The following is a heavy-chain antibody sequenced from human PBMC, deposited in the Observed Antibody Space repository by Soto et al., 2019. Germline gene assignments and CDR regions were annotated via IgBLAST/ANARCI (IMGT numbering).Heavy chain of an antibody. CDR1: GGTFSSYA. J-gene: IGHJ6*02. D-gene: IGHD6-13*01. CDR3: ARDITAGYSKVSYDYYGMDV. CDR2: IIPIFGTA. Sequence: QVQLVQSGAEVKKPGSSVKVSCKASGGTFSSYAISWVRQAPGQGLEWMGGIIPIFGTANYAQKFQGRVTITADESTSTAYMELSSLGSEDTAVYYCARDITAGYSKVSYDYYGMDVWGQGTTVIVSS. V-gene: IGHV1-69*01.